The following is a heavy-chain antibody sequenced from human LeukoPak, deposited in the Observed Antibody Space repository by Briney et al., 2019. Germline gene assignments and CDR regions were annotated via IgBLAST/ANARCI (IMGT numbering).Heavy chain of an antibody. CDR3: AAGRGCNS. CDR2: IKQDGSEK. Sequence: GGSLRLSCTASGFTFSSYWMSWVRQAPGKGLEWVANIKQDGSEKNYVDSVKGRFTISTDSAKNSLFLQMSSLRAEDTAVYYCAAGRGCNSWGQGALVIVSS. D-gene: IGHD3-16*01. V-gene: IGHV3-7*01. J-gene: IGHJ4*02. CDR1: GFTFSSYW.